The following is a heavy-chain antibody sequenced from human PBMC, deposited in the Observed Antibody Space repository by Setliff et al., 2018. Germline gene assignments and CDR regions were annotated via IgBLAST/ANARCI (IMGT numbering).Heavy chain of an antibody. Sequence: SVKVSCKTSGFSFSTFGFSWVRQAPGQGLEWMGGIIPIFGTANYAQKFQGRVTITTDESTSTAYMELSSLRSEDTAVYYCARVSGRLWFLGGLDYWGQGTLVTVSS. CDR3: ARVSGRLWFLGGLDY. J-gene: IGHJ4*02. CDR2: IIPIFGTA. D-gene: IGHD5-18*01. CDR1: GFSFSTFG. V-gene: IGHV1-69*05.